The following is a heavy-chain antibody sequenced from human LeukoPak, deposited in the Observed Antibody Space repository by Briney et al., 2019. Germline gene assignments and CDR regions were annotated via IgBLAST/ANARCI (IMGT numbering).Heavy chain of an antibody. Sequence: PSETLSLTCTVSGGSISGFHWSWIRQPPGKGLEWIGYIYYSGSTDYNPSLNSRVTISLDTSKKQFSLKMSSVTAADTAVYYCARDLSYCSSTSCYGYIDVWGKGTAVTVPS. V-gene: IGHV4-59*01. CDR1: GGSISGFH. CDR3: ARDLSYCSSTSCYGYIDV. J-gene: IGHJ6*03. CDR2: IYYSGST. D-gene: IGHD2-2*01.